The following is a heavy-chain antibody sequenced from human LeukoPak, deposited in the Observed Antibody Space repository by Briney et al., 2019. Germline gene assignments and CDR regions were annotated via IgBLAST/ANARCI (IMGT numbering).Heavy chain of an antibody. CDR1: GFTFSSYW. CDR2: IKQDGSEK. D-gene: IGHD5-24*01. J-gene: IGHJ3*02. CDR3: AREDGYNYGIDAFDI. V-gene: IGHV3-7*01. Sequence: GGSLRLSCAVSGFTFSSYWMSWVRQAPGKGLEWVANIKQDGSEKYYVDSVKGRFTISRDNAKNSLYLQMNSLRAEDTAVYYCAREDGYNYGIDAFDIWGQGTMVTVSS.